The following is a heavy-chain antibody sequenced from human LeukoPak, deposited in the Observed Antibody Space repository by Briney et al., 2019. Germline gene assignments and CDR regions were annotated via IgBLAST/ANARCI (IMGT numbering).Heavy chain of an antibody. CDR2: IYYSGST. V-gene: IGHV4-39*01. Sequence: SETLSLTCTVSGGSISSSSYYWGWIRQPPGKGLEWIGGIYYSGSTYYNPSLKSRVTISVDTSKNQFSLKLSSVTAADTAVYYCARAVAAYYFDYWGQGTLVTVSS. CDR1: GGSISSSSYY. D-gene: IGHD6-19*01. J-gene: IGHJ4*02. CDR3: ARAVAAYYFDY.